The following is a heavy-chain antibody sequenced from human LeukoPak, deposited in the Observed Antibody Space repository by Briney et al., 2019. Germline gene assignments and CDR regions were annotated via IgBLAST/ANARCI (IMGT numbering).Heavy chain of an antibody. CDR2: ISSSSSYI. D-gene: IGHD2-15*01. J-gene: IGHJ4*02. CDR1: GFTFSSYS. Sequence: GGSLRLSCAASGFTFSSYSMNWVRQAPGKGLEWVSSISSSSSYIYYADSVKGRFTISRDNAKNSLYLQTNSLRAEDTAVYYCAREDVVVVAAFDYWGQGTLVTVSS. V-gene: IGHV3-21*01. CDR3: AREDVVVVAAFDY.